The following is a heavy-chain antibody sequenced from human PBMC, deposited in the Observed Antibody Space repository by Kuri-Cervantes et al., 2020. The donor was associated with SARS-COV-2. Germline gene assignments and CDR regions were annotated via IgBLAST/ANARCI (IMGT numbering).Heavy chain of an antibody. J-gene: IGHJ6*03. V-gene: IGHV1-46*01. CDR2: INPSGGST. Sequence: ASVKVSCKASGYTFTSYYMHWVRQAPGQGLEWMGIINPSGGSTSYAQKFQGRVTMTRDTSTSTAYMELRSLRSDDTAVYYCARTYCSSTSCYTGWSDYYYYYMDVWGKGTTVTVSS. D-gene: IGHD2-2*02. CDR1: GYTFTSYY. CDR3: ARTYCSSTSCYTGWSDYYYYYMDV.